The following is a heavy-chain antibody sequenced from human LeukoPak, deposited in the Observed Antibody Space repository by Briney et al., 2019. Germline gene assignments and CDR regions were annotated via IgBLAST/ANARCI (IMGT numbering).Heavy chain of an antibody. CDR1: GGSISSGGYY. Sequence: PSQTLSLTCTVFGGSISSGGYYWSRVRQHPGKVLEWIGYIYYIGSTHYNPALKSHVTISVDTSKNHFPLKLSSVTAADTAVYYCASYRKTYYYESSGYSNEAFDIWGQGTMVTVSS. CDR2: IYYIGST. J-gene: IGHJ3*02. CDR3: ASYRKTYYYESSGYSNEAFDI. D-gene: IGHD3-22*01. V-gene: IGHV4-31*01.